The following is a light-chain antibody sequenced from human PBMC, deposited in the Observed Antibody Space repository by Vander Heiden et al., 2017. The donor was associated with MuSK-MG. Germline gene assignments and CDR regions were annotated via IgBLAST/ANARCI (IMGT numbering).Light chain of an antibody. V-gene: IGKV4-1*01. Sequence: DIVMTHSPDSLAVSLGERATINCKSNQSCVNSSNNKNYLAWYQQKPGQPPKLLIYWASTRESGVPDRFSGSGSGTDFTLTISSLQAEDVAVYYCQQYDSTPLTFGQGTKVEIK. CDR1: QSCVNSSNNKNY. J-gene: IGKJ1*01. CDR3: QQYDSTPLT. CDR2: WAS.